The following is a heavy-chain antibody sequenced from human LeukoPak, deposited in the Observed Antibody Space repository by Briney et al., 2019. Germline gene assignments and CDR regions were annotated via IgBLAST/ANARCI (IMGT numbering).Heavy chain of an antibody. D-gene: IGHD3-10*01. V-gene: IGHV6-1*01. CDR3: ARGEYGSGSYYFGLYYYMDV. Sequence: SQTLSLTCAISGDSVSSNSAAWNWIRQSPSRGLEWLGRTYYRSKWYNDYAVSVKSRITINPDTSKNQFSLQLNSVTPEDTAVYYCARGEYGSGSYYFGLYYYMDVWGKGTTVTISS. CDR1: GDSVSSNSAA. J-gene: IGHJ6*03. CDR2: TYYRSKWYN.